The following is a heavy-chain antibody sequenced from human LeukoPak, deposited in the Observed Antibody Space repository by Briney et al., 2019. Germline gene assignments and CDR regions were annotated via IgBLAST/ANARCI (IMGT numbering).Heavy chain of an antibody. V-gene: IGHV1-2*02. Sequence: ASVKVSCKASGYTFTCYYMHWVRQAPGQGVEWMGWINPNSGGTNYAQNFHGRVTMTSDTSISTAYMELSRLRSDDTAVYYCAREGSRIAAAATLDYWGQGTLVTVSS. CDR1: GYTFTCYY. CDR2: INPNSGGT. D-gene: IGHD6-13*01. J-gene: IGHJ4*02. CDR3: AREGSRIAAAATLDY.